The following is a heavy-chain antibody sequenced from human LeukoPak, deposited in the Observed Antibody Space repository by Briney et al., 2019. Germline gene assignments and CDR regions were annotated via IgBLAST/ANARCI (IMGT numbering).Heavy chain of an antibody. CDR3: ARDYVYAFDY. V-gene: IGHV3-48*01. D-gene: IGHD2/OR15-2a*01. J-gene: IGHJ4*02. Sequence: GGSLRLSCAASGFSFSSYSINWVRQAPGKGLEWVSYISGDGNAKHYTDSVKGRFTISRDNAKNALYLQKNSLRAEDKAVYFCARDYVYAFDYWGQGTLVTVSS. CDR1: GFSFSSYS. CDR2: ISGDGNAK.